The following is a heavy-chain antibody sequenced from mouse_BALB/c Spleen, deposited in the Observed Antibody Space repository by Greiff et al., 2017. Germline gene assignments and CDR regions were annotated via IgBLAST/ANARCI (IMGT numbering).Heavy chain of an antibody. J-gene: IGHJ3*01. D-gene: IGHD2-10*01. V-gene: IGHV5-12-1*01. CDR1: GFAFSSYD. Sequence: EVKLVESGGGLVKPGGSLKLSCAASGFAFSSYDMSWVRQTPEKRLEWVAYISSGGGSTYYPDTVKGRFTISRDNAKNTLYLQMSSLKSEDTAMYYCASPYYGNYEAYYWGQGTLVTVSA. CDR2: ISSGGGST. CDR3: ASPYYGNYEAYY.